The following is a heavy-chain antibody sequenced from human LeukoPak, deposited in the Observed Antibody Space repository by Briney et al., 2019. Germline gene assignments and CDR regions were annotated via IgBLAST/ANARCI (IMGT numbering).Heavy chain of an antibody. Sequence: PGGSLRLSCAASGFTFSSYAMHWVRQAPGKGPEYVSAISSNGGSTYYANSVKGRFTISRDNSKITLYLQMGSLRAEDMAVYYCASGGTALGYWGQGTLVTVSS. D-gene: IGHD5-18*01. J-gene: IGHJ4*02. CDR3: ASGGTALGY. CDR2: ISSNGGST. V-gene: IGHV3-64*01. CDR1: GFTFSSYA.